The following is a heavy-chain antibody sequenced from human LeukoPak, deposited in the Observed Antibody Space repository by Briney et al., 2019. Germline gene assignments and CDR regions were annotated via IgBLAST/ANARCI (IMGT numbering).Heavy chain of an antibody. CDR1: GGSISSYY. D-gene: IGHD3-16*01. CDR2: IYTSGST. CDR3: AREADHRGWFDP. J-gene: IGHJ5*02. Sequence: PSETLSLTRTVSGGSISSYYWSWIRQPAGKGLEWIGRIYTSGSTNYNPSLKRRVTMSVDTSKNQFSLKPSSVTAADTAVYYCAREADHRGWFDPWGQGTLVTVSS. V-gene: IGHV4-4*07.